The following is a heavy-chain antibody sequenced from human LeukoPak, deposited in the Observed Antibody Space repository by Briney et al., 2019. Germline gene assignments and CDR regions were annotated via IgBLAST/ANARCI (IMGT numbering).Heavy chain of an antibody. Sequence: ASVKVSCKASGYTYVNYGISWVRQAPGQGPEWMGWISPSNGKTFYVQKFQDRVTMTTDTPTRTAYMELKALRSDDTAVYYCARVEAVDDYYYYYYMDVWGKGTAVTVSS. CDR1: GYTYVNYG. CDR3: ARVEAVDDYYYYYYMDV. CDR2: ISPSNGKT. J-gene: IGHJ6*03. D-gene: IGHD3-10*01. V-gene: IGHV1-18*04.